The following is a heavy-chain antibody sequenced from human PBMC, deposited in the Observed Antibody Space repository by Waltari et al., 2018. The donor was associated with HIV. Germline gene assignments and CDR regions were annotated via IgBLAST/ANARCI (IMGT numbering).Heavy chain of an antibody. D-gene: IGHD4-17*01. Sequence: QVQLVQSGAEVKKPGSSVKVSCRASGDTFRTYTISLVRQAPGKGLEWMGRITPIFKTTNYAQNFQGRVTLTADEATRTTYMELTSRRSDDTAMYYCARNGDYAPAYWGQGTLVTVSS. CDR1: GDTFRTYT. CDR2: ITPIFKTT. CDR3: ARNGDYAPAY. V-gene: IGHV1-69*18. J-gene: IGHJ4*02.